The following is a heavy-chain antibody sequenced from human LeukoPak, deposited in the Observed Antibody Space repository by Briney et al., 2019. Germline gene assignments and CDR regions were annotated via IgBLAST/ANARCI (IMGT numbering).Heavy chain of an antibody. CDR3: AKRSGAPNNFDY. D-gene: IGHD1-1*01. CDR1: GFTFDEHD. J-gene: IGHJ4*02. Sequence: GGALRLSSASTGFTFDEHDMYWVREVPGKGLEWVCLISKDSGNKQYVDSVKGRFSISRDNNRNSRSLQMNSLRSEDTALYFCAKRSGAPNNFDYWGQGALVTVSS. CDR2: ISKDSGNK. V-gene: IGHV3-43*02.